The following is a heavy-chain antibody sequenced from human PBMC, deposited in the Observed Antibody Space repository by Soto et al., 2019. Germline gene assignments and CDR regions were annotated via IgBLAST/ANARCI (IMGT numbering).Heavy chain of an antibody. CDR3: TTGIYYDILTGYHNVAY. Sequence: GGSLRLSCVASGFNLSHPWMTWVRQAAGKGLEWVGRIKSKTDGGTADYAAPVKGRATISRDDSKNTVYLQMGSLKTEDTAVYYCTTGIYYDILTGYHNVAYWGQGALVTVSS. CDR1: GFNLSHPW. V-gene: IGHV3-15*01. J-gene: IGHJ4*02. D-gene: IGHD3-9*01. CDR2: IKSKTDGGTA.